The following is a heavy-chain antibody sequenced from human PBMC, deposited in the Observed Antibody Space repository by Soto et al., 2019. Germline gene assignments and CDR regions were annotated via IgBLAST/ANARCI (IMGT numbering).Heavy chain of an antibody. V-gene: IGHV4-30-2*01. CDR3: GRTLITTVRARYYYYCMEV. J-gene: IGHJ6*02. CDR2: IHHSGST. Sequence: QLQLQESGSGLLKPSQTLSLTCAVSGGSISSGGYSWSWIRQPPGKGLEWIGYIHHSGSTYYNPSLKSAVTISVDRAKNQCSLKLSSLAAAGTAVYYCGRTLITTVRARYYYYCMEVWVQGTTVTVSS. D-gene: IGHD3-10*01. CDR1: GGSISSGGYS.